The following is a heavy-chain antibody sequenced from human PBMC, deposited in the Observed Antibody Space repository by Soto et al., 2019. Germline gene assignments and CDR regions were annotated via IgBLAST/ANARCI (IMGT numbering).Heavy chain of an antibody. CDR3: ARDFIVVVPAETNWFDP. CDR1: GGSISSYY. V-gene: IGHV4-59*12. Sequence: PSETLSLTCIVSGGSISSYYWSWIRQPPGKGLEWIGYIYYSGSTNYNPSLKSRVTISVDTSKNQFSLKLSSVTAADTAVYYCARDFIVVVPAETNWFDPWGQGTLVTVSS. J-gene: IGHJ5*02. CDR2: IYYSGST. D-gene: IGHD2-2*01.